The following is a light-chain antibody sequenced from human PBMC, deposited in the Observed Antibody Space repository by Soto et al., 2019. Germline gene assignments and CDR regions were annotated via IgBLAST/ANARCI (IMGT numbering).Light chain of an antibody. CDR3: QHYKTWPLA. CDR1: QGVGST. J-gene: IGKJ4*01. Sequence: EIVMTQSPATLSVSPGERVTLSCRASQGVGSTLAWYRQQPGQAPRLLIYAAYIRATGVPARFSGSGSGTEFTLTISSLQSEDFAVYYCQHYKTWPLAFGGGTKVEIK. CDR2: AAY. V-gene: IGKV3-15*01.